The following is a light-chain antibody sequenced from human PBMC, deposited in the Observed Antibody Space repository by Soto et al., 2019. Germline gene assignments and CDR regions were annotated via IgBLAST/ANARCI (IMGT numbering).Light chain of an antibody. CDR1: QSVYSN. J-gene: IGKJ4*01. CDR2: GVS. V-gene: IGKV3-15*01. Sequence: EIVMTQSPATLSVSPGERATLSCRASQSVYSNLAWYQQKPGQAPRLLMYGVSTRATGIPARFSGSGSGTEFTLTISSLQSEDFAVYYCQQYNDWPVLTFGGGTKVDI. CDR3: QQYNDWPVLT.